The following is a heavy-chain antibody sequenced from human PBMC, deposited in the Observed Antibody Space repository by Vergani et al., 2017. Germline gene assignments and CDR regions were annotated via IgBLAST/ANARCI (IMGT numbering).Heavy chain of an antibody. CDR2: IWYDGSNK. CDR1: GFTFSSYG. Sequence: QVQLVESGGGVVQPGRSLRLSCAASGFTFSSYGMHWVRQAPGKGLEWVAVIWYDGSNKYYADSVKGRFTISRDNSKNTLYLQMNSLRAEDTAVYYCARGVDQTQNYYFDYWGQGTLVTVSS. V-gene: IGHV3-33*01. J-gene: IGHJ4*02. D-gene: IGHD2-2*01. CDR3: ARGVDQTQNYYFDY.